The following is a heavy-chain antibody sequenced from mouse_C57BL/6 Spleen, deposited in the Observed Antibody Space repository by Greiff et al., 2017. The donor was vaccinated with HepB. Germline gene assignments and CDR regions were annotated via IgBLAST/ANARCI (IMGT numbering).Heavy chain of an antibody. J-gene: IGHJ4*01. D-gene: IGHD2-13*01. CDR1: GYSFTDYN. Sequence: EVQLQQSGPELVKPGASVKISCKASGYSFTDYNMNWVKQSHGKSLEWIGVINPNYGTTSYNQKFKGKATLTVDQSSSTAYMQLNSLRSEDSAVSYCSRWNLLTKGAMDDWGQGTSVTVSS. CDR2: INPNYGTT. V-gene: IGHV1-39*01. CDR3: SRWNLLTKGAMDD.